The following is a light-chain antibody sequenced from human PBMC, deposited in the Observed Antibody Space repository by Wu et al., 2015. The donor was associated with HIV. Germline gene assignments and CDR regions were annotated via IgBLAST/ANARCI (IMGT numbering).Light chain of an antibody. V-gene: IGKV1-9*01. Sequence: IQLTQSPSSLSASVGDRVTITCRASQDISSFLAWYQQEPGKAPKLLIYAASTLQRGVPSRFSGSGSGTDFTLTISSLQPEDFATYYCQQLNSYPRTFGQGTKVEIK. CDR3: QQLNSYPRT. CDR2: AAS. CDR1: QDISSF. J-gene: IGKJ1*01.